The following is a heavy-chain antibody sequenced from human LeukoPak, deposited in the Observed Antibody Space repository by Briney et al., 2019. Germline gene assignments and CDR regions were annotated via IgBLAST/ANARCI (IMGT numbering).Heavy chain of an antibody. CDR2: IYHSGST. Sequence: SGTLSLTCAVSGGSISSSNWWSWVRQPPGKGLEWIGEIYHSGSTNYNPSLKSRVTISVDKSKSQFSLKLSSVTAADTAVYYCARSMTTVTTWYYYYGMDVWGQGTTVTVSS. V-gene: IGHV4-4*02. CDR1: GGSISSSNW. D-gene: IGHD4-17*01. J-gene: IGHJ6*02. CDR3: ARSMTTVTTWYYYYGMDV.